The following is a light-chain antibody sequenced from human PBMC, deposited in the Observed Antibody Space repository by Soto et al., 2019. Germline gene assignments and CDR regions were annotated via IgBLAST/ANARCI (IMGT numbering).Light chain of an antibody. Sequence: EIVMTQSPATLSVAPGERATLSCSASQSLNGNVAWYQQKPGQAPRLLIYRASTRATGVPGRFSASGSGTDFTLTISSLQSEDSAVYYCQQYSKWPPWTFGPGTKVDIK. CDR3: QQYSKWPPWT. J-gene: IGKJ1*01. CDR2: RAS. CDR1: QSLNGN. V-gene: IGKV3-15*01.